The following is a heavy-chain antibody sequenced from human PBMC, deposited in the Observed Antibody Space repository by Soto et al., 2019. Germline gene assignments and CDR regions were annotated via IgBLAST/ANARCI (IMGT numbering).Heavy chain of an antibody. CDR1: GYTFTGYY. V-gene: IGHV1-3*01. CDR2: INGGNGNT. CDR3: ASSFTVPAAIAY. Sequence: GASVKVSCKSSGYTFTGYYVHCVRQAPGQRLEWMGWINGGNGNTKYSQKFQGRVTITRDTSASTAYMELSSLRSEDTAVYYCASSFTVPAAIAYWGQGTLVTVSS. D-gene: IGHD2-2*02. J-gene: IGHJ4*02.